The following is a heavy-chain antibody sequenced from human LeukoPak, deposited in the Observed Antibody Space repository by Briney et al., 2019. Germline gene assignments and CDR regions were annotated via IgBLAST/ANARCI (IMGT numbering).Heavy chain of an antibody. D-gene: IGHD1-26*01. Sequence: GGSLRLSCAASGFTFSSKAMHWARQAPGKGLEWVSVISGSGGSTDYADSVKGRFTISRDNSKNTLFLQMKSLTAEDTAVYYCAKEISGNYSPFDYWGQGTLVTVSS. CDR2: ISGSGGST. CDR3: AKEISGNYSPFDY. J-gene: IGHJ4*02. CDR1: GFTFSSKA. V-gene: IGHV3-23*01.